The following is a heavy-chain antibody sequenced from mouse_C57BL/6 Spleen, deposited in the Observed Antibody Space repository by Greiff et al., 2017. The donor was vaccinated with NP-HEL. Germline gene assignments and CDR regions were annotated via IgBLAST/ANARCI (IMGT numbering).Heavy chain of an antibody. D-gene: IGHD1-1*01. CDR2: ISSGGDYI. CDR1: GFTFSSYA. CDR3: TRGGYYGSSYRYFDV. V-gene: IGHV5-9-1*02. Sequence: EVMLVESGEGLVKPGGSLKLSCAASGFTFSSYAMSWVRQTPEKRLEWVAYISSGGDYIYYADTVKGRFTISRDNARNTLYLQMSSLKSEDTAMYYCTRGGYYGSSYRYFDVWGTGTTVTVSS. J-gene: IGHJ1*03.